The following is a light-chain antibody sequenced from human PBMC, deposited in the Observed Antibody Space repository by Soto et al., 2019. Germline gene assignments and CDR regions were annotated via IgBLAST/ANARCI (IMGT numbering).Light chain of an antibody. CDR2: EVN. CDR3: TSYTTSSTYV. CDR1: SSDVGAYDY. V-gene: IGLV2-14*01. J-gene: IGLJ1*01. Sequence: LTQPASVSGSPGQSITISCTGTSSDVGAYDYVSWYQQSPGKAPKVMIYEVNNRPSGVSDRFSGSKSGNTASLTISGLQAEDEADYYCTSYTTSSTYVFGTGTKVTVL.